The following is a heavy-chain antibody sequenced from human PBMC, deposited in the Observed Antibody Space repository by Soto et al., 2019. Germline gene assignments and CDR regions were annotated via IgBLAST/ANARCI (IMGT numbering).Heavy chain of an antibody. V-gene: IGHV3-30-3*01. Sequence: QVQLVESGGGVVQPGRSLRLSCAASGFTFSSYAMHWVRQAPGKGLEWVAVISYDGNNKYYADSVKGRFTISRDNSKNTLYLQMNSLRAEDTAVYYCARVPTMVRGVPPDYWGQGTLVTVSS. CDR1: GFTFSSYA. D-gene: IGHD3-10*01. J-gene: IGHJ4*02. CDR3: ARVPTMVRGVPPDY. CDR2: ISYDGNNK.